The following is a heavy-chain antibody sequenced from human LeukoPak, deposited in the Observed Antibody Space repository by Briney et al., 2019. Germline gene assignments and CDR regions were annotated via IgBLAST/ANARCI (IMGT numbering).Heavy chain of an antibody. Sequence: SGPALVEPTQTLTLTCTFSGFSLSTSGMRVSWIRQPPGKALEWLARIDWDDDKFYSTSLKTRLTISKDTSKNQVVLTMTNMDPVDTATYYCARTLLEYSGSTPGYYFDYWGQGTLVTVSS. J-gene: IGHJ4*02. CDR1: GFSLSTSGMR. V-gene: IGHV2-70*04. CDR3: ARTLLEYSGSTPGYYFDY. CDR2: IDWDDDK. D-gene: IGHD6-6*01.